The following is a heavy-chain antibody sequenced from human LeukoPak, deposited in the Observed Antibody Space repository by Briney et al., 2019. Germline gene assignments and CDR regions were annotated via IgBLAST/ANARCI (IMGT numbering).Heavy chain of an antibody. V-gene: IGHV4-4*02. CDR2: IYHSGST. CDR3: ARALGYDILTGYPIGAFDT. CDR1: GGSISSSNW. D-gene: IGHD3-9*01. Sequence: PSGTLSLTCAVSGGSISSSNWWSWVRQPPGKGLEWIGEIYHSGSTNYNPSLKSRVTISVDKSKNQFSLKLSSVTAADTAVSYCARALGYDILTGYPIGAFDTWGQGTMVTVSS. J-gene: IGHJ3*02.